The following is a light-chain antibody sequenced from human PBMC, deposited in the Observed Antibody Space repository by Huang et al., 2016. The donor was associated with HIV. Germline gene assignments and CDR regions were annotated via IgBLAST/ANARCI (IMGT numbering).Light chain of an antibody. CDR2: DAS. CDR3: QQYDTYPFT. J-gene: IGKJ2*01. CDR1: PSISSW. Sequence: DIQMTQSPSTLSASVGDRVTITCRASPSISSWLAWYQQKPGKAPKLLIYDASTLESGVPSRFSGSGSETEFTLTINSLQPDNFATYYCQQYDTYPFTFGQGTKLEIK. V-gene: IGKV1-5*01.